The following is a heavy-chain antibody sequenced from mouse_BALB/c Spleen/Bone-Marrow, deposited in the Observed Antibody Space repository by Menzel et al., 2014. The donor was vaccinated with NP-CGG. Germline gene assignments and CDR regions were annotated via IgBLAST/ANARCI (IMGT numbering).Heavy chain of an antibody. V-gene: IGHV5-17*02. J-gene: IGHJ2*01. D-gene: IGHD1-1*01. Sequence: EVKLMESGGGLVQPGGSRKLSCAASGFTFSSFGMHWVRQAPEKGLEWVAYISSGSSTVYYADKVMSRFPISRDNPKNTLSLQMTSLRSEDTAMYYCARSGSSSGYFDYWGQGTTLTVSS. CDR2: ISSGSSTV. CDR3: ARSGSSSGYFDY. CDR1: GFTFSSFG.